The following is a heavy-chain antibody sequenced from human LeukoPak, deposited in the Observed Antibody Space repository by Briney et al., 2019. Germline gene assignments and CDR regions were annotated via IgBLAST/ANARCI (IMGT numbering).Heavy chain of an antibody. CDR3: ARDWGYGDYVY. D-gene: IGHD4-17*01. CDR2: IYTNTGNP. Sequence: ASVKVSCKASGYTFTDYAMNWVRQAPGQGLEWMGWIYTNTGNPTYAQGFTGRFVFSLDTSVSTAYLQISSLQAADTAVYYCARDWGYGDYVYWGQGTLVTVSS. CDR1: GYTFTDYA. V-gene: IGHV7-4-1*02. J-gene: IGHJ4*02.